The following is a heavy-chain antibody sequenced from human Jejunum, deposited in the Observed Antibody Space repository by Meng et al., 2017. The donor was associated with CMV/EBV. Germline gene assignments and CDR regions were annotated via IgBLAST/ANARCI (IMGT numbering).Heavy chain of an antibody. CDR3: ARGMGDY. CDR1: GFTFRTYW. D-gene: IGHD3-16*01. V-gene: IGHV3-74*03. Sequence: VQLVESGGGLVQPWRSLRLSCAASGFTFRTYWMHWVRQAPGKGLVWVSRINSAGSITTYADSVKGRFTISRDNAKDTLYLQMNGLRADDTAIYFCARGMGDYWGQGSLVTVSS. CDR2: INSAGSIT. J-gene: IGHJ4*02.